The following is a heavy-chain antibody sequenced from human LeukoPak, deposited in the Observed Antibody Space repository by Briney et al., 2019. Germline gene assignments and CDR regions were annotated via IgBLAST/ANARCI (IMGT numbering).Heavy chain of an antibody. D-gene: IGHD3-10*01. CDR3: AKYYYSALDY. CDR2: ISYDGSNK. J-gene: IGHJ4*02. V-gene: IGHV3-30-3*02. Sequence: GGSLRLSCVASGFTFSSYTMYWVRQAPGKGLEWVAVISYDGSNKYYADSVRGRFTISRDNSKNTLYLQMNSLRAEDTAVYYCAKYYYSALDYWGQGTLVTVSS. CDR1: GFTFSSYT.